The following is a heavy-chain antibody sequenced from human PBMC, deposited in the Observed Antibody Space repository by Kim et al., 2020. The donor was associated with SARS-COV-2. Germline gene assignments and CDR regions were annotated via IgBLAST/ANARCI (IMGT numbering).Heavy chain of an antibody. CDR1: GFTFSSYA. Sequence: GGSLRLSCAASGFTFSSYAMHWVRQAPGKGLEWVAVISYDGSNKYYADSVKGRFTISRDNSKNTLYLQMNSLRAEDTAVYYCASLDYGDDYWGQGTLVTVSS. J-gene: IGHJ4*02. V-gene: IGHV3-30-3*01. D-gene: IGHD4-17*01. CDR3: ASLDYGDDY. CDR2: ISYDGSNK.